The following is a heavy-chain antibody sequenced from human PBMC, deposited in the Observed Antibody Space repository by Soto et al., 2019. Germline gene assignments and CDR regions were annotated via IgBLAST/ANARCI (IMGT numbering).Heavy chain of an antibody. J-gene: IGHJ4*02. CDR2: IYYSGST. CDR1: GGSISSSSYY. V-gene: IGHV4-39*01. D-gene: IGHD2-2*01. CDR3: ARHEGNCISTSCYVFRY. Sequence: QLQLQESGPGLVKPSETLSLTCTVSGGSISSSSYYWGWIRQPPGKGLEWIGSIYYSGSTYYNPSLKSRVTISVDTSKNQFSLKLSSVTAADTAVYYCARHEGNCISTSCYVFRYWGQGTLVTVSS.